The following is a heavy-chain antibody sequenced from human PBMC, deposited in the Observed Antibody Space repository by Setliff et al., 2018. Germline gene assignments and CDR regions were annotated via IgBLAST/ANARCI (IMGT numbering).Heavy chain of an antibody. CDR3: ARLRSSVRALQPFDY. J-gene: IGHJ4*02. V-gene: IGHV4-38-2*01. Sequence: GSLRLSCAASGFTFDDYGMSWVRQAPGKGLEWIGSIYHSGSTYYNPSLKSRVTISVDTSKNQFSLKLSSVTAADTAVYYCARLRSSVRALQPFDYWGQGTLVTVSS. CDR2: IYHSGST. CDR1: GFTFDDYG. D-gene: IGHD3-10*01.